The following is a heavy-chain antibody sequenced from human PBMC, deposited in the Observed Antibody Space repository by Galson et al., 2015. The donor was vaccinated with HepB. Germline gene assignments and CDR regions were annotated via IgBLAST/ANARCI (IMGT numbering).Heavy chain of an antibody. J-gene: IGHJ6*02. Sequence: SLRLSCAASGFTVSSNYMSWVRQAPGKGLEWVSVIYSDGSAYYADSVKGRFTFSRDTSKNTLYLQMNSLRAEDTAVYYCAREKATVSEGAYGLDVWGQGTTVTVSS. V-gene: IGHV3-53*01. CDR1: GFTVSSNY. CDR3: AREKATVSEGAYGLDV. D-gene: IGHD4-17*01. CDR2: IYSDGSA.